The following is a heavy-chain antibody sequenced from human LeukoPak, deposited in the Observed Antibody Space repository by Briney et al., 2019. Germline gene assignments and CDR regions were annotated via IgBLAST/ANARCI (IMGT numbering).Heavy chain of an antibody. J-gene: IGHJ4*02. Sequence: SETLSLTCAVSGYSISSGYYWSWTRQPPGKGLEWIGYIYYSGSTNYNPSLKSRVTISVDTSKNQFSLKLSSVTAADTAVYYCARDPSNSSGFDYWGQGALVTVSS. D-gene: IGHD3-22*01. V-gene: IGHV4-61*01. CDR3: ARDPSNSSGFDY. CDR1: GYSISSGYY. CDR2: IYYSGST.